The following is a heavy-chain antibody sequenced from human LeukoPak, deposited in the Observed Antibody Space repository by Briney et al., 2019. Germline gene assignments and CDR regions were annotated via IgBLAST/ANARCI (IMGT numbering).Heavy chain of an antibody. V-gene: IGHV3-53*01. D-gene: IGHD6-13*01. CDR1: GFTVSSNY. J-gene: IGHJ4*02. CDR2: IYSGGSI. Sequence: GGSLRLSCAASGFTVSSNYMSWVRQAPGKGLEWVSLIYSGGSIHYADSVKGRFTISRDNSKNTVHLQMNSLRAEDTAVYYCAKERQQLVPGHFDYWGQGTLVTVSS. CDR3: AKERQQLVPGHFDY.